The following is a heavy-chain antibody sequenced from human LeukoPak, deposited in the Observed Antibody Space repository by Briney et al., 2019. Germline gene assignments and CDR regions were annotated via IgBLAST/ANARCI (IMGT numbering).Heavy chain of an antibody. CDR1: GGTFSSYA. CDR3: ARAVLGDSGSVDY. CDR2: IIPIFGTA. J-gene: IGHJ4*02. V-gene: IGHV1-69*06. Sequence: GASVKVSCKASGGTFSSYAISWVRQAPGQGLEWMGGIIPIFGTANYAQKFQGRVTITADKSTSTAYMELSSLRSEDTAVYYCARAVLGDSGSVDYWGQGTLVTVSS. D-gene: IGHD5-12*01.